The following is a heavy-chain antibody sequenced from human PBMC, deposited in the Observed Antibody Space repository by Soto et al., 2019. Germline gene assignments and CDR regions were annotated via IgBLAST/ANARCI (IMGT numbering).Heavy chain of an antibody. J-gene: IGHJ6*02. Sequence: QVQLQESGPGLVQPSGTVSLTCTVCGDSISSSNWWSWVRQTPGMRQEWIGEIYHSGSTSYNPSLKSRVTISLDKSRNQFSLMLSSVTAADTAVYYCARGSVVTGYYYGMDVWGQGTTVTVSS. V-gene: IGHV4-4*02. CDR1: GDSISSSNW. CDR2: IYHSGST. D-gene: IGHD2-21*02. CDR3: ARGSVVTGYYYGMDV.